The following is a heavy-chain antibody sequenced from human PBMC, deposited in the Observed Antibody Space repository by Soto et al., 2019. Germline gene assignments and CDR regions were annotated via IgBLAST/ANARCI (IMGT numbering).Heavy chain of an antibody. CDR1: GFTFSSCA. D-gene: IGHD5-12*01. CDR2: ISGSGANT. Sequence: DVQLLESGGGLVQPGGSLRLSCAASGFTFSSCAMSWVRQAPGKGLEWVSAISGSGANTYYAYAVKGRFTISRDKSKNTLYLQMSSLRGEYTTVYYCATGYDSGYDDVHSYYYVDVWGKGTTVTVSS. V-gene: IGHV3-23*01. CDR3: ATGYDSGYDDVHSYYYVDV. J-gene: IGHJ6*03.